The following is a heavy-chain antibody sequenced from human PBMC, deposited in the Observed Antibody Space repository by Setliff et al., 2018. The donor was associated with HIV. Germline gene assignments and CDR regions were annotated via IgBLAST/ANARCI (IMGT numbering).Heavy chain of an antibody. D-gene: IGHD2-2*01. CDR3: ARVDCSSTRCYAFDI. V-gene: IGHV1-2*02. CDR2: INPHSGGT. Sequence: ASVKVSCKASGYTFTGYHMHWVRQAPGQGLEWMVCINPHSGGTKYAQKFQGRVTMTRDASISAAYMELSRLRSDDTAVYYCARVDCSSTRCYAFDIWGQGTMVTVSS. CDR1: GYTFTGYH. J-gene: IGHJ3*02.